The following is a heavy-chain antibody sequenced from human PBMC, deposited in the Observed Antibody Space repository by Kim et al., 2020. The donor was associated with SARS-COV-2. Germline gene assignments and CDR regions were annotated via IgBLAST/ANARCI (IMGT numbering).Heavy chain of an antibody. V-gene: IGHV3-30-3*01. D-gene: IGHD6-13*01. J-gene: IGHJ6*02. Sequence: GGSLRLSCAASGFTFSNYAMHWVRQAPGRGLEWVAVISYDGSNTYYVDPVKGRFSISRDISKNTLYLQMNSLRLEDTAVYYCARDLAGAGSSWGYYYVMEVWGQGTTVTVSS. CDR1: GFTFSNYA. CDR2: ISYDGSNT. CDR3: ARDLAGAGSSWGYYYVMEV.